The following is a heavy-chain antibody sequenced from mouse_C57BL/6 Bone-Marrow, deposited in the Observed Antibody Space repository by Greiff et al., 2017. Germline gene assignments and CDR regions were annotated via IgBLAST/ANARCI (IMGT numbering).Heavy chain of an antibody. V-gene: IGHV5-4*01. D-gene: IGHD1-1*01. CDR2: ISDGGSYT. Sequence: EVQLLESGGGLVKPGGSLKLSCAASGFTFSSYAMSWVRQTPEKRLEWVATISDGGSYTYSPDNVKGRFTISRENAQNHLYLQMSHMKAEDTAMYYCARLTTPVLDDWGTGTTVTVSS. CDR1: GFTFSSYA. CDR3: ARLTTPVLDD. J-gene: IGHJ1*03.